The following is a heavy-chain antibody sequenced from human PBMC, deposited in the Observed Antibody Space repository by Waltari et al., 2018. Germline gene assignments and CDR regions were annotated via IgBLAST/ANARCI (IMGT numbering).Heavy chain of an antibody. CDR1: GDSLSSSDYY. J-gene: IGHJ5*01. CDR3: ARQRPAALVAWFDS. Sequence: QLQLQESGPGLVKPSETLSLSCTVPGDSLSSSDYYWGGIRQPPGKGLEWIGSVDDSGNSYYNPSLKSRVDISTDTSKNQLSLRLTSVTAADSAVYHCARQRPAALVAWFDSWGQGTPVIVSS. D-gene: IGHD2-2*01. V-gene: IGHV4-39*07. CDR2: VDDSGNS.